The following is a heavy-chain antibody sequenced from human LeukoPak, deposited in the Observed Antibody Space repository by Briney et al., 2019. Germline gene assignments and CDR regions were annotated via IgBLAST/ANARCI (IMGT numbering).Heavy chain of an antibody. V-gene: IGHV3-30*18. CDR3: AKEGTWGNWYFDL. CDR2: ISRDGLTK. Sequence: PGGSLRLSCAASGFTFRNYGMHWVRQAPGKGLEWVAVISRDGLTKYYADSVKGRSTLHRDNSRNTLYLEMNSLRDEDTAVYYCAKEGTWGNWYFDLWGRGTLVIVTS. CDR1: GFTFRNYG. J-gene: IGHJ2*01. D-gene: IGHD3-16*01.